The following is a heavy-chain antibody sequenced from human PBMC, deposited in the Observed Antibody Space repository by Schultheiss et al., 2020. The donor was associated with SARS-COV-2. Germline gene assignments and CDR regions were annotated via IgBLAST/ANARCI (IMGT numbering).Heavy chain of an antibody. Sequence: SETLSLTCTVSGGSISSYYWSWIRQPAGKGLEWIGRIYTSGSTNYNPSLKSRVTISVDTSKNQFSLKLSSVTAADTAVYYCARPDSGSYPESAFDIWGQGTMVTVSS. D-gene: IGHD1-26*01. J-gene: IGHJ3*02. CDR1: GGSISSYY. CDR2: IYTSGST. V-gene: IGHV4-4*07. CDR3: ARPDSGSYPESAFDI.